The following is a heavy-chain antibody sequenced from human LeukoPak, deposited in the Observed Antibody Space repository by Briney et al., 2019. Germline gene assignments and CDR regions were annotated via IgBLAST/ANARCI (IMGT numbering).Heavy chain of an antibody. Sequence: TGGSLRLSCAASGFTFSSYAMSWVRQAPGKGLEWVSAISGSGGSTYYADSVKGRFTISRDNSKNTLYLQMNSLRAEDTAVYYCAKDRQPRTYYYDSSGYYSLLDWGQGTLVTVSS. CDR3: AKDRQPRTYYYDSSGYYSLLD. J-gene: IGHJ4*02. CDR2: ISGSGGST. V-gene: IGHV3-23*01. D-gene: IGHD3-22*01. CDR1: GFTFSSYA.